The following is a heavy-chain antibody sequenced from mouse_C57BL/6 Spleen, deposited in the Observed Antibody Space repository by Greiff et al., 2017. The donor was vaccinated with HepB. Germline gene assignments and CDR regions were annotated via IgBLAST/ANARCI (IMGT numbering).Heavy chain of an antibody. CDR2: IYPSDSET. CDR3: ARSNWSYWYFDV. CDR1: GYTFTSYW. Sequence: VQLQQPGAELVRPGSSVKLSCKASGYTFTSYWMDWVKQRPGQGLEWIGNIYPSDSETHYNQKFKDKATLTVDKSSSTAYMQLSSLTSEDSAVYYCARSNWSYWYFDVWGTGTTVTVSS. D-gene: IGHD4-1*01. J-gene: IGHJ1*03. V-gene: IGHV1-61*01.